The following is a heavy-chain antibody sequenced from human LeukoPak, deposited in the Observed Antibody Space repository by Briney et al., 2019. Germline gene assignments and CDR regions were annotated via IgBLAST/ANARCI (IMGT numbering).Heavy chain of an antibody. D-gene: IGHD3-10*01. Sequence: SETLSLTCTVSGGSISIYYWSWIRQPPGKGLEWIGYIYYSGSTNYNPSLKSRVTISVDTSKNQFSLKLSSVTAADTAVYYCARGLWFGDENPPYFDYWGQGTLVTVSS. V-gene: IGHV4-59*08. CDR3: ARGLWFGDENPPYFDY. J-gene: IGHJ4*02. CDR2: IYYSGST. CDR1: GGSISIYY.